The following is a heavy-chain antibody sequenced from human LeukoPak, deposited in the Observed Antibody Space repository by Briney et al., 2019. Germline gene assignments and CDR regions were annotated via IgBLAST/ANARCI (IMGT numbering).Heavy chain of an antibody. Sequence: PSETLSLTCTVSGGSISSSPYYWGWIRRPPGKGLEWIGSIYYSGSTYYNPSLKSRVTVSVDTSKDQSSLKLSSVTAADTAVYYCVRGSTLRHYQYWGQGTLVTVSS. D-gene: IGHD3-16*01. V-gene: IGHV4-39*01. CDR2: IYYSGST. CDR3: VRGSTLRHYQY. CDR1: GGSISSSPYY. J-gene: IGHJ4*02.